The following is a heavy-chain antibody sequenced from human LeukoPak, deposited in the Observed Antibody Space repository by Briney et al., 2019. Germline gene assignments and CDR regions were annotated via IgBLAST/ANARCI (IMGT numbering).Heavy chain of an antibody. D-gene: IGHD6-6*01. J-gene: IGHJ4*02. Sequence: GESLKIFCKGSGYSFTNYWIDWVRQMPGKGLEWMAIIYPGDSETRYSPSFQDQVTVSVDKSIDTAYLQWSSVKASDTAIYYCVRHRSEYTSTSPLDYWGQGTLVTVSS. V-gene: IGHV5-51*01. CDR1: GYSFTNYW. CDR2: IYPGDSET. CDR3: VRHRSEYTSTSPLDY.